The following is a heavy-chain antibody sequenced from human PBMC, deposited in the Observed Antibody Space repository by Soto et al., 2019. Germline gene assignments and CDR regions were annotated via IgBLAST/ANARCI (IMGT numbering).Heavy chain of an antibody. J-gene: IGHJ3*02. CDR2: ISSSGSTI. D-gene: IGHD3-3*01. CDR3: ASIVRFLEWTIDDAFDI. Sequence: GGSLRLSXAASGFTFSSYEMNWVRQAPGKGLEWVSYISSSGSTIYYADSVKGRFTISRDNAKNSLYLQMNSLRAEDTAVYYCASIVRFLEWTIDDAFDIWGQGTMVTVSS. CDR1: GFTFSSYE. V-gene: IGHV3-48*03.